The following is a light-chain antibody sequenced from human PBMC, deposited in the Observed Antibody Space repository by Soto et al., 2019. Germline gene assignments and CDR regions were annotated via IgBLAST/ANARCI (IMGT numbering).Light chain of an antibody. CDR2: LNSDGSH. V-gene: IGLV4-69*01. J-gene: IGLJ2*01. CDR1: SGHSTYA. CDR3: QTWGTGIHVV. Sequence: QLVLTQAPSASAPLGASVKLTCTLSSGHSTYAIAWHQQQPEKGPRYLMNLNSDGSHSEGDGIPDRFSGSSSGAERYLTISSLQSEDEADYYCQTWGTGIHVVFGGGTKLTVL.